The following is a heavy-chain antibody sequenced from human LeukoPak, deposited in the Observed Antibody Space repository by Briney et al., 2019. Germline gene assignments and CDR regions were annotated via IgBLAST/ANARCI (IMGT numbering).Heavy chain of an antibody. V-gene: IGHV3-21*01. CDR1: GFTFSSYT. Sequence: GGSLRLSCAASGFTFSSYTMNWVRQAPGKGLEWVSSISSSSTYINYADSVKGRFTISRDNAKNSLYLQMNSLRAEDTAVYYCARLETTPYYFDYWGQGTLVTVSS. CDR2: ISSSSTYI. D-gene: IGHD1-1*01. J-gene: IGHJ4*02. CDR3: ARLETTPYYFDY.